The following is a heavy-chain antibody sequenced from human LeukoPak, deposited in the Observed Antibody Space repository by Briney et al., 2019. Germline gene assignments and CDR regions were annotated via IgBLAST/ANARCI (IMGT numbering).Heavy chain of an antibody. CDR1: GYTFTSYG. CDR2: ISAYNGNT. D-gene: IGHD2-15*01. V-gene: IGHV1-18*01. J-gene: IGHJ6*03. CDR3: ARGYCSGGSCQTRPVIYYYYMDV. Sequence: ASVKVSCKASGYTFTSYGISWVRQAPGQGLEWMGWISAYNGNTNYAQKLQGRVTMTTDESASTAYMELSSLRSEDTAVYYCARGYCSGGSCQTRPVIYYYYMDVWGKGTTVTVSS.